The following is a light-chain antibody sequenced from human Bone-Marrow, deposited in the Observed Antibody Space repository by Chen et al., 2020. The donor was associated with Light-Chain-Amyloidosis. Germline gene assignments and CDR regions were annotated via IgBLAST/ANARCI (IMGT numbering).Light chain of an antibody. J-gene: IGKJ3*01. CDR1: QDISSF. Sequence: DIQMTQSPSSLSASVGDRVTITCQASQDISSFVNWYQQTPGKAPKLLIYDASHLETGVPSRFSGSGSGTDFTFTISSLQPEDIATYYWQQFENLPRTFGPGTKVDLK. V-gene: IGKV1-33*01. CDR3: QQFENLPRT. CDR2: DAS.